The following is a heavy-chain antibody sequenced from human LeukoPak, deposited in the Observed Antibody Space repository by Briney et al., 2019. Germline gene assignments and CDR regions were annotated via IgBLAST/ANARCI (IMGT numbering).Heavy chain of an antibody. D-gene: IGHD2-15*01. Sequence: ASVKVSCKASGYTFTSYYMHWVRQAPGQGLEWMGWISAKNGNTKYAQKLQGRVIMTTDTSTSTAYMELRSLRSDDTAVYYCATTYCSDGSCYWFSLDYWGQGTLVTVSS. CDR3: ATTYCSDGSCYWFSLDY. J-gene: IGHJ4*02. V-gene: IGHV1-18*04. CDR1: GYTFTSYY. CDR2: ISAKNGNT.